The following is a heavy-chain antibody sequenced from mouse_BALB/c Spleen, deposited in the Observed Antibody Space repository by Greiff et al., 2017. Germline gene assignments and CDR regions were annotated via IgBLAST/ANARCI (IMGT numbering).Heavy chain of an antibody. V-gene: IGHV2-2*02. CDR3: ARGGDGSSSFAY. CDR2: IWSGGST. Sequence: VKLVESGPGLVQPSQSLSITCTVSGFSLTSYGVHWVRQSPGKGLEWLGVIWSGGSTDYNAAFISRLSISKDNSKSQVFFKMNSLQANDTAIYYCARGGDGSSSFAYWGQGTLVTVSA. CDR1: GFSLTSYG. D-gene: IGHD1-1*01. J-gene: IGHJ3*01.